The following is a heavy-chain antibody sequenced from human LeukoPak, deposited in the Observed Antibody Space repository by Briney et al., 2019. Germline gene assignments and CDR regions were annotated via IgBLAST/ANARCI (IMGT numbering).Heavy chain of an antibody. D-gene: IGHD3-3*01. CDR2: IKQDGSEE. J-gene: IGHJ5*02. CDR3: ARDNQDLITIFGVVTNWFDP. Sequence: GGSLRLSCAASGFTFSSYWMSWVRQAPGKGLEWVANIKQDGSEEYYVDSVKGRFTISRDNAKNSLYLQMNSLRAEDTAVYYCARDNQDLITIFGVVTNWFDPWGQGTLVTVSS. V-gene: IGHV3-7*01. CDR1: GFTFSSYW.